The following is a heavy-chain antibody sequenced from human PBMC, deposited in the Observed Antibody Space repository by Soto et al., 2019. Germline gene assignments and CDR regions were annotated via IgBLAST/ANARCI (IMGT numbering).Heavy chain of an antibody. CDR1: GGSISSGDYY. D-gene: IGHD6-6*01. V-gene: IGHV4-30-4*01. J-gene: IGHJ6*02. Sequence: QVQLQESGPGLVKPSQTLSLTCTVSGGSISSGDYYWSWIRQPPGKGLEWIGYIYYRGSTYYNPSLKSRVTLSVDTSKNQFSLKLSSVTAADTAVYYCARGDFLAALHGMDVWGQGTTVTVSS. CDR2: IYYRGST. CDR3: ARGDFLAALHGMDV.